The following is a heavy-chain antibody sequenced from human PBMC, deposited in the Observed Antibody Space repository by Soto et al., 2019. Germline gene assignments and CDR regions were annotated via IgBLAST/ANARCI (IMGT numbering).Heavy chain of an antibody. J-gene: IGHJ5*02. CDR2: TYFRSKWYN. CDR1: GDSVSSNTAS. D-gene: IGHD5-12*01. CDR3: AKGDNLGPKTGYAFDP. V-gene: IGHV6-1*01. Sequence: SQTLSLTCAISGDSVSSNTASWNWIRQSPSRGLEWLGRTYFRSKWYNDYAVSVKSRIIINPDTSNNQFSLQLNSVTPEDTAVYFCAKGDNLGPKTGYAFDPWGQGVMVTVSS.